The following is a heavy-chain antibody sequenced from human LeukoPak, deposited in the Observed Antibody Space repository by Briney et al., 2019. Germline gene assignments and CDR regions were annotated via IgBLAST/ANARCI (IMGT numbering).Heavy chain of an antibody. Sequence: GASVKVSCKASGYTFTSYDINWVRQATGQGLEWMGWMNPNSGNTGYAQKFQGRVTITRNTSISTAYMELSSLRSEDTAVYYCARGGGSLRYFDWLSHDAFDIWGQGTMVTVSS. CDR1: GYTFTSYD. V-gene: IGHV1-8*03. J-gene: IGHJ3*02. CDR3: ARGGGSLRYFDWLSHDAFDI. CDR2: MNPNSGNT. D-gene: IGHD3-9*01.